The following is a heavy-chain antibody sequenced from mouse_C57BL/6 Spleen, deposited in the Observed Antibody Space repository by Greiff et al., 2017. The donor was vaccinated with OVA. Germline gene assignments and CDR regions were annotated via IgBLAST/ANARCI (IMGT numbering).Heavy chain of an antibody. V-gene: IGHV6-3*01. D-gene: IGHD1-1*01. CDR1: GFTFSNYW. CDR2: IRLKSDNYAT. J-gene: IGHJ1*03. Sequence: EVKLMESGGGLVQPGGSMKLSCVASGFTFSNYWMNWVRQSPEKGLEWVAQIRLKSDNYATHYAESVKGRFTISRDDSKSSVYLQMNNLRAEDTGIYYCTGSPLYYGSSYGYFDVWGTGTTVTVSS. CDR3: TGSPLYYGSSYGYFDV.